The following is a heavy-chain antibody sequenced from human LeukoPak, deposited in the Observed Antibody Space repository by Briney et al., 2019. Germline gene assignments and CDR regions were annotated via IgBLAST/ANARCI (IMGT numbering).Heavy chain of an antibody. CDR1: GGSISSYY. J-gene: IGHJ6*02. V-gene: IGHV4-59*12. D-gene: IGHD2-21*02. CDR2: IYYSGST. CDR3: ARGLNCGGDCYPYSDYGMDV. Sequence: PSETLSLTCTVSGGSISSYYWSWIRQPPGKGLEWIGYIYYSGSTNYNPSLKSRVTISVDTSKNQFSLKLSSVTAADTAVYYCARGLNCGGDCYPYSDYGMDVWGQGTTVTVSS.